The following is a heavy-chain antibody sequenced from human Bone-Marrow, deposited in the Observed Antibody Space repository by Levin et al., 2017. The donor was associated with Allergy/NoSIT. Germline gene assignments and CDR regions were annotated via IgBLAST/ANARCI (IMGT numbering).Heavy chain of an antibody. CDR1: GGSIKDPTSY. Sequence: SQTLSLTCTVSGGSIKDPTSYWAWVRQSPGEGLQWIGYIYYTGTAYYNPSLQSRLTMSIDTPHNQFFLTLTSVAAADTAVYFCARDRLGIDHFDSWGQGRLVTVSS. D-gene: IGHD1-26*01. CDR2: IYYTGTA. V-gene: IGHV4-31*03. J-gene: IGHJ4*02. CDR3: ARDRLGIDHFDS.